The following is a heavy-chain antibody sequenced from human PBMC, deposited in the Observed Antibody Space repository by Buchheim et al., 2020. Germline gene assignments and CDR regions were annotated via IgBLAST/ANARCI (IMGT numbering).Heavy chain of an antibody. CDR3: AKHQLWSPPYYYYMDV. Sequence: QVQLLESGGGVVQPGRSLRLSCEASQFTFDSYGMHWVRQAPGKGLEWVAVIWYDGSEKYYADSVKGRFNISRDNSNNTLYLQMNSLRVEDTAVYYCAKHQLWSPPYYYYMDVWGKGTT. V-gene: IGHV3-33*06. CDR2: IWYDGSEK. CDR1: QFTFDSYG. J-gene: IGHJ6*03. D-gene: IGHD5-18*01.